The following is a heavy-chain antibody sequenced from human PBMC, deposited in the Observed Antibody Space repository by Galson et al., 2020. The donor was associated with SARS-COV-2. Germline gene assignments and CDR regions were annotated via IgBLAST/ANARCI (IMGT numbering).Heavy chain of an antibody. CDR3: AKVDYGGQITMVPT. D-gene: IGHD3-10*01. CDR2: ISWDGGST. V-gene: IGHV3-43D*04. Sequence: GGSLRLSCAASGFTFDDYAMHWVRQAPGKGLEWVSLISWDGGSTYYADSVKGRFTISRDNSKNSLYLQMNSLRAEDTALYYCAKVDYGGQITMVPTWGQGTLVTVSS. J-gene: IGHJ5*02. CDR1: GFTFDDYA.